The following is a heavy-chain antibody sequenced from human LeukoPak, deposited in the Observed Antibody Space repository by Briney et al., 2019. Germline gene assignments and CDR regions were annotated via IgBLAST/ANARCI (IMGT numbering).Heavy chain of an antibody. J-gene: IGHJ4*02. CDR1: GGFFSGYY. CDR2: INHSGST. V-gene: IGHV4-34*01. Sequence: SETLSLTCAVYGGFFSGYYWSWIRQRPGKGLEWIGEINHSGSTNYNPSLKSRVTISVDTSKNQFSLKLSSVTAADTAVYYCARGHRWLRYWGQGTLVTVSS. CDR3: ARGHRWLRY. D-gene: IGHD5-12*01.